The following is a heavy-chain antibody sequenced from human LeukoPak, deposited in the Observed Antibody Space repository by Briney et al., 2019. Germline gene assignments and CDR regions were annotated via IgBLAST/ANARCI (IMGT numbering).Heavy chain of an antibody. J-gene: IGHJ4*02. Sequence: SETLTLPCTVSGDSFSSYYWSWIRQPPGKGLEWNGYIYYSGSNNYEPSLKSRVTISVDTSKNQFSLKLSPVTAADPAVYFCAGGVVAALDFDYWGQGTLVTVSS. D-gene: IGHD2-15*01. CDR2: IYYSGSN. CDR3: AGGVVAALDFDY. CDR1: GDSFSSYY. V-gene: IGHV4-59*01.